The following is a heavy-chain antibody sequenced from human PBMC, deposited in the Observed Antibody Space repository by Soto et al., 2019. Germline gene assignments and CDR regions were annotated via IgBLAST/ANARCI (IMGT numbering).Heavy chain of an antibody. CDR1: GFTFSSYA. D-gene: IGHD2-15*01. Sequence: GGSLRLSCAASGFTFSSYAMSWVRQAPGKGLEWVSAISGSGGSTYYADSVKGRFTISRDNSKNTLYLQMNSLRAEDTAVYYCAKGPKKGCSGGSCYSSAPYYFDYWGQGTLVTVSS. V-gene: IGHV3-23*01. CDR2: ISGSGGST. CDR3: AKGPKKGCSGGSCYSSAPYYFDY. J-gene: IGHJ4*02.